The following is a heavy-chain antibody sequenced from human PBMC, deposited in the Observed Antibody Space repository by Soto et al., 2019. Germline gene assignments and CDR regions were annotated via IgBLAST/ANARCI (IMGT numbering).Heavy chain of an antibody. CDR3: ARHHLGYSSSWPPYYYGMDV. D-gene: IGHD6-13*01. CDR1: GYSFTNYW. Sequence: GEALKISCKGSGYSFTNYWIGWVRQMPGKGLEWMGIIYPGDSDTRYSPSFQGQVTISADKSISTAYLQWSSLKASDTAMYYCARHHLGYSSSWPPYYYGMDVWGQGTTVTVSS. V-gene: IGHV5-51*01. J-gene: IGHJ6*02. CDR2: IYPGDSDT.